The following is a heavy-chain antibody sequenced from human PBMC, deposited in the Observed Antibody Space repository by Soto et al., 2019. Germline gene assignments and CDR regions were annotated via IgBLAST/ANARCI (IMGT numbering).Heavy chain of an antibody. D-gene: IGHD2-15*01. CDR1: GFTFSSYA. J-gene: IGHJ4*02. Sequence: EVQLLESGGGLVQPGGSLRLSCAASGFTFSSYAMSWVRQAPGKGLEWVSAISGSGGSTYYADSVKGRFTISRDNSKNTLYLQMNSLRAEDTAVYYCAKDPRHIVVVVAATKGSSFDYWGQGTLVTVSS. V-gene: IGHV3-23*01. CDR2: ISGSGGST. CDR3: AKDPRHIVVVVAATKGSSFDY.